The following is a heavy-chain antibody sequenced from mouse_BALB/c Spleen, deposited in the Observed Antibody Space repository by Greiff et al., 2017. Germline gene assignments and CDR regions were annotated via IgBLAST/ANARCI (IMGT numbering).Heavy chain of an antibody. D-gene: IGHD2-1*01. CDR3: ARHIGNYDAMDY. J-gene: IGHJ4*01. CDR2: IWSDGST. V-gene: IGHV2-6-2*01. CDR1: GFSLTSYG. Sequence: VQRVESGPDLVAPSQSLSITCTVSGFSLTSYGVHWVRQPPGKGLEWLVVIWSDGSTTYNSALKSRLSISKDNSKSQVFLKMNSLQTDDTAMYYCARHIGNYDAMDYWGQGTSVTVSS.